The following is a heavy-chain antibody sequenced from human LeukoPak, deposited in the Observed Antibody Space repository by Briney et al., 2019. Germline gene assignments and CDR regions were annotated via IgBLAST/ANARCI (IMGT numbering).Heavy chain of an antibody. D-gene: IGHD4/OR15-4a*01. CDR1: GFTVSGNS. J-gene: IGHJ4*02. CDR3: ARRAGAYSHPYDY. Sequence: GGSLRLSCTVSGFTVSGNSMSRVRQAPGKGLEWVSFIYSDNTHYSDSVKGRFTISRDNSKNTLYLQMNSLRAEDTAVYYCARRAGAYSHPYDYWGQGTLVTVSS. V-gene: IGHV3-53*01. CDR2: IYSDNT.